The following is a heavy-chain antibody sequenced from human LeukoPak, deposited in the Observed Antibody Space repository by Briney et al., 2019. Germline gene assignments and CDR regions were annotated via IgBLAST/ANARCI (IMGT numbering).Heavy chain of an antibody. Sequence: PSETLSLTCTVSGGSISSYYWSWIRQPPGKGLEWIAYIYYSGSTNYNPSLKSRVSISMDTSKNQFSLKLTSVTAADTAVYYCARDYGGNSGADYWGQGTLVTVSS. D-gene: IGHD4-23*01. CDR3: ARDYGGNSGADY. CDR1: GGSISSYY. CDR2: IYYSGST. V-gene: IGHV4-59*01. J-gene: IGHJ4*02.